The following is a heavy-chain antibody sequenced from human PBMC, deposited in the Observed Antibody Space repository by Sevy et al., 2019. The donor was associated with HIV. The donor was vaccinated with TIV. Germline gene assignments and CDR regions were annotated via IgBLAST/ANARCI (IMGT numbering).Heavy chain of an antibody. CDR3: ARKYDSSGYFDY. CDR2: ISHDGSNK. D-gene: IGHD3-22*01. V-gene: IGHV3-30*03. J-gene: IGHJ4*02. CDR1: GFTFSSFG. Sequence: GGSLRLSCAASGFTFSSFGMHWVRQAPGKGLEWVALISHDGSNKNQADSVKGRFTISRDDSKNSLYLQLNSLRAEDTAIYYCARKYDSSGYFDYWGQGTLVTVSS.